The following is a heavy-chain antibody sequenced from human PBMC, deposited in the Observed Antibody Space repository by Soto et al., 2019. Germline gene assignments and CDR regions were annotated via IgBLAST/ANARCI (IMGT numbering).Heavy chain of an antibody. J-gene: IGHJ5*02. Sequence: SETLSLTCTVSGGSISSSSYYWGWIRQPPGKGLEWIGSIYYSGSTYYNPSLKSRDTISVDTSKNQFSLKLSSVTAADTAVYYCARRKDGYNYNWFDPWGQGTLVTVSS. CDR1: GGSISSSSYY. D-gene: IGHD5-12*01. V-gene: IGHV4-39*01. CDR3: ARRKDGYNYNWFDP. CDR2: IYYSGST.